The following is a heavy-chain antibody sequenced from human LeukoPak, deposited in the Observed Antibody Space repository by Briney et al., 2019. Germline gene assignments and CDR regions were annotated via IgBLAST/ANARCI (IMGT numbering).Heavy chain of an antibody. CDR2: IKQDGSEK. V-gene: IGHV3-7*01. CDR3: AKGGHYDSNAFDI. Sequence: PGGSLRLSCAASGFTFSTYWMNWVRQAPGKGLEWVANIKQDGSEKYYVDSVKGRFTISRDNAKNSLYLQMNSLRAEDTAAYYCAKGGHYDSNAFDIWGQGTMVTVSS. D-gene: IGHD3-22*01. CDR1: GFTFSTYW. J-gene: IGHJ3*02.